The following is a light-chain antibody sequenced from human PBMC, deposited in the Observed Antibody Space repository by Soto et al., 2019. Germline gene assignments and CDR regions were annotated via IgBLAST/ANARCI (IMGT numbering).Light chain of an antibody. CDR2: EVN. J-gene: IGLJ2*01. Sequence: LTQPASVTGSPGQSITISCTGASSDVGAYNYVSWYQQHPGKAPKLMVYEVNNRPSGVSDRFSGSKSGNTASLTISGLQAEDEADYYCNSHTTSRSLVFGGGTKVTVL. V-gene: IGLV2-14*01. CDR3: NSHTTSRSLV. CDR1: SSDVGAYNY.